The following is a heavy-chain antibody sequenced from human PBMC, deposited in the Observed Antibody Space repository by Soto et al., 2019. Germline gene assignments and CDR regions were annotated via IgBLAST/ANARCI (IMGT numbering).Heavy chain of an antibody. CDR2: VYWDDDK. CDR1: GFSLTTSGVG. J-gene: IGHJ4*02. V-gene: IGHV2-5*02. D-gene: IGHD3-3*01. Sequence: QITLNESGPTQVKPRQTLTLTCTFSGFSLTTSGVGVGWLRKSPGKAPEWLALVYWDDDKRYSPSLKSRLTITKDTSKNQVVLTMADLDPADTATYYCAHRVLRTVFGLVTTTAIYFDFWGQGTPVAVSS. CDR3: AHRVLRTVFGLVTTTAIYFDF.